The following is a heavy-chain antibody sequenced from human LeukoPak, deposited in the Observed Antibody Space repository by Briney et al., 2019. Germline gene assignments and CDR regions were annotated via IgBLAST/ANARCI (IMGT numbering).Heavy chain of an antibody. CDR3: AKGRRDGYNYPFFDS. CDR2: IIGNSVST. V-gene: IGHV3-23*01. Sequence: PGGSLRLSCAASGLTFSNSAMSWVRQAPGKGLEWVSNIIGNSVSTYYADFVKGRFTISRDNSNNTLFLQMNSLSADDTAIYFCAKGRRDGYNYPFFDSWGQGAWVVVSS. D-gene: IGHD5-24*01. J-gene: IGHJ4*02. CDR1: GLTFSNSA.